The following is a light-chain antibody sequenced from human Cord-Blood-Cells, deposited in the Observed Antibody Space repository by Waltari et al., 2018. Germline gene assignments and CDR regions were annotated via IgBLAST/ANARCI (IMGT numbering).Light chain of an antibody. CDR1: QSISSW. V-gene: IGKV1-5*03. J-gene: IGKJ2*01. CDR2: KAS. Sequence: DIQMTQSPSTLSASVGDRVTLTCRASQSISSWLAWYQQKPGKAPKLLSYKASSLESGVPSRFSGSGSGTEFTLTISSLQPDDFATYYCQQYNSYSYTFGQGTKLEIK. CDR3: QQYNSYSYT.